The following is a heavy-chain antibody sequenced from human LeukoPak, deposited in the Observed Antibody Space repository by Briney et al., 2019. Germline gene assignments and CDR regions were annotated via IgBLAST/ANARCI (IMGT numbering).Heavy chain of an antibody. CDR1: GFTFSNYG. CDR2: ISGSGGST. D-gene: IGHD2-15*01. CDR3: ARGGGYYPIDY. Sequence: GSLRLSCAASGFTFSNYGMHWVRQAPGKGLEWVSAISGSGGSTYYADSVKGRFTISRDTSRNTLYLQVNSLRAEDTAVYYCARGGGYYPIDYWGQGTLVTVSS. V-gene: IGHV3-23*01. J-gene: IGHJ4*02.